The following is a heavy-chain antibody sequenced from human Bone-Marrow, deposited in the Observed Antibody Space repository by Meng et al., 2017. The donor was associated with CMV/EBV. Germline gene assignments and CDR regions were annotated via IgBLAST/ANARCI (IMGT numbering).Heavy chain of an antibody. Sequence: GESLKISCAASGFTFDDYGMSWVRQAPGKGLEWVSGINWNGGSTGYADSVKGRFTISRDNAKNSLYLQMNSLRVEDTALYYCVRDRDIVGAPAPYNWFDHWGQGTLVTVSS. D-gene: IGHD2-2*01. CDR3: VRDRDIVGAPAPYNWFDH. V-gene: IGHV3-20*04. CDR1: GFTFDDYG. J-gene: IGHJ5*02. CDR2: INWNGGST.